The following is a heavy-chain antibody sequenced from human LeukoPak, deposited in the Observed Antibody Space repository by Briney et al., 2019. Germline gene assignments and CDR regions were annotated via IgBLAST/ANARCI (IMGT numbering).Heavy chain of an antibody. CDR1: GFTFSNAW. CDR3: TTVPYYYGSGSDYYFDY. J-gene: IGHJ4*02. D-gene: IGHD3-10*01. Sequence: GGSLRFSCAASGFTFSNAWMSWVRQAPGNGLEWVGRIKSKTDGGTTDYAAPVKGRFTISRDDSKNTLYLQMNSLKTEDTAVYYSTTVPYYYGSGSDYYFDYWGQGTLVTVSS. V-gene: IGHV3-15*01. CDR2: IKSKTDGGTT.